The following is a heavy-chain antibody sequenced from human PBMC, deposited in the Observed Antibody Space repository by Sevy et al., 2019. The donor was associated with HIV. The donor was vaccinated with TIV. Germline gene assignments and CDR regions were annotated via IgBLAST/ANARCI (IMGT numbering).Heavy chain of an antibody. CDR2: IYPGDSET. D-gene: IGHD4-17*01. V-gene: IGHV5-51*01. CDR1: GYSFTAYW. CDR3: AGPTGLKVGIDFGTLDI. J-gene: IGHJ3*02. Sequence: GESLKISCKGSGYSFTAYWIDWVRQVPGKGLEWMGTIYPGDSETRYSPSAQGQVTISAHKSLTNAYLQWSSLKASDTAVYYCAGPTGLKVGIDFGTLDIWGQGTMVTVS.